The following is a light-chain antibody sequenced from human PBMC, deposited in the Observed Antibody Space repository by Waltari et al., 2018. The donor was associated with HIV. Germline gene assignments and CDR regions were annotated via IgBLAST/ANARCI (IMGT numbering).Light chain of an antibody. V-gene: IGLV4-69*01. CDR1: SGHTTYG. CDR3: QIWGPGIGV. CDR2: VNSYGSP. Sequence: QLVLTQSPSASASLGASVKLTCTLSSGHTTYGIPWHQQQPAKGPRYLMTVNSYGSPPKGDGIPDRFLGSSSGAERYLTISSLQSEDEAVYYCQIWGPGIGVFGRGTQLTVL. J-gene: IGLJ3*02.